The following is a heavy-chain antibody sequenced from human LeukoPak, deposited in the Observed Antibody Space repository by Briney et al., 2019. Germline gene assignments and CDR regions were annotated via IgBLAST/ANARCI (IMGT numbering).Heavy chain of an antibody. Sequence: GGSLRLSCVASVFTLNSYGMSWVRQAPGKGLEWVANIKQDGSEKYYVDSVKGRFTISRDNAKNSLYLQMNILRVEDTAVYYCAGLSGGFYDTNNYAWGQGTLVTVSS. V-gene: IGHV3-7*01. CDR2: IKQDGSEK. CDR3: AGLSGGFYDTNNYA. CDR1: VFTLNSYG. D-gene: IGHD3-22*01. J-gene: IGHJ5*02.